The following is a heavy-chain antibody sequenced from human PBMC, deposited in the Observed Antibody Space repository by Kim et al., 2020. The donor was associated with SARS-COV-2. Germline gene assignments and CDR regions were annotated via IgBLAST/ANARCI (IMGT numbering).Heavy chain of an antibody. CDR2: LSGGGGTT. V-gene: IGHV3-23*01. Sequence: GGSLRLSCAASGFTFSAYAMSWFRQAPGKGLEWVASLSGGGGTTYYADSVKGRFTILRDNSANMLFLQMNTLRAADTAIYYCARVGSGPNVGRDYFGSWGQGTLVTVSP. CDR3: ARVGSGPNVGRDYFGS. D-gene: IGHD1-26*01. J-gene: IGHJ4*02. CDR1: GFTFSAYA.